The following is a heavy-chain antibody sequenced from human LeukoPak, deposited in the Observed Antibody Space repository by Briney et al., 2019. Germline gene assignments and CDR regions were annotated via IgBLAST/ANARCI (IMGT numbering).Heavy chain of an antibody. Sequence: SVKVSCKVSGGTFSSYAISWVRQAPGQGLEWMGGIIPIFGTANYAQKFQDRVTITADKSTSTAYMELSSLRSEDTAVYYCARGYNYDSSGYQSDFDLWGRGTLVTVSS. D-gene: IGHD3-22*01. CDR2: IIPIFGTA. V-gene: IGHV1-69*06. CDR3: ARGYNYDSSGYQSDFDL. J-gene: IGHJ2*01. CDR1: GGTFSSYA.